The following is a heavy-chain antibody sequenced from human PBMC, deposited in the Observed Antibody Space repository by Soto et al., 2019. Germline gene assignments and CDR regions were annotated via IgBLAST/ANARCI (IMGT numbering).Heavy chain of an antibody. CDR2: INHSGST. CDR1: GGSFRGYY. D-gene: IGHD3-10*01. CDR3: ASNSYDSRSYYLYFDY. J-gene: IGHJ4*02. Sequence: PSETLSLTCAVYGGSFRGYYWSWIRQPPGKGLEWIGEINHSGSTNYNPSIKNRVTISVDRSKNQFALKLSSVTAADTAVYYCASNSYDSRSYYLYFDYWSQGTLVTVSS. V-gene: IGHV4-34*01.